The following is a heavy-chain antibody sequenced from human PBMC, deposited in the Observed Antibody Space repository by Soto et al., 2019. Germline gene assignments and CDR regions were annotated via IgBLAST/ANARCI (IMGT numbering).Heavy chain of an antibody. D-gene: IGHD4-4*01. CDR2: ISGGGSNT. V-gene: IGHV3-23*01. CDR3: AKDSNKYSSSLRGRYFDY. CDR1: GFPFSSYV. Sequence: GGSLRLSCAASGFPFSSYVMSWVRQAPGKRLEWVSGISGGGSNTFYADSVKGRFTISRDNSNNTLLLQMNSLGAEDTAVYYCAKDSNKYSSSLRGRYFDYWGQGIGVTVSS. J-gene: IGHJ4*02.